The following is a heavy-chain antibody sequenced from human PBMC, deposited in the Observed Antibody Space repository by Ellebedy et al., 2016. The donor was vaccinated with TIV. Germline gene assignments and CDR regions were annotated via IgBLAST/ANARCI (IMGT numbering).Heavy chain of an antibody. J-gene: IGHJ4*02. D-gene: IGHD3-10*01. V-gene: IGHV3-7*01. CDR2: IKQDGSEK. CDR1: GFTFSSYW. Sequence: GGSLRLXXAASGFTFSSYWMSWVRQAPGKGLEWVANIKQDGSEKYYVDSVKGRFTISRDNAKNSLYLQMNSLRAEDTAVYYCTWFGEFLTDYWGQGTLVTVSS. CDR3: TWFGEFLTDY.